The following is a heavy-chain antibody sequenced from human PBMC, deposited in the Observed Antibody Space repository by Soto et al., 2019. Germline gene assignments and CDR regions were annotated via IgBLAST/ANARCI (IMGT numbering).Heavy chain of an antibody. D-gene: IGHD2-2*01. CDR2: INPNSGGT. CDR3: ARDRCSSTSCYDAFDI. Sequence: ASVKVSCKASGYTFTGYYMHWVRQAPGQGLEWMGWINPNSGGTNYAQKFQGWVTMTRDTSISTAYMELSRLRSDDTAVYYCARDRCSSTSCYDAFDIWVQGTMVTVSS. J-gene: IGHJ3*02. V-gene: IGHV1-2*04. CDR1: GYTFTGYY.